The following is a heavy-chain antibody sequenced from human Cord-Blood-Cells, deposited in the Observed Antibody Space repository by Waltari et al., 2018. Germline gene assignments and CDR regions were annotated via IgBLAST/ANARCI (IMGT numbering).Heavy chain of an antibody. CDR2: IYHSGTP. CDR3: ARDGIFDFWSGYYQYYYYGMDV. Sequence: QVQLQESGPGLVKPSETLSLTCAVSGYSISSGYYWGWIRQPPGKGLEWIGSIYHSGTPYYTPSLKSRVTISVDTSKNQFSLKLSSVTAADTAVYYCARDGIFDFWSGYYQYYYYGMDVWGQGTTVTVSS. CDR1: GYSISSGYY. D-gene: IGHD3-3*01. V-gene: IGHV4-38-2*02. J-gene: IGHJ6*02.